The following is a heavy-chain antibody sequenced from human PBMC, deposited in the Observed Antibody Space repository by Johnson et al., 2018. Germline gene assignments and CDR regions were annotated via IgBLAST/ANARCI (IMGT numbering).Heavy chain of an antibody. V-gene: IGHV4-34*01. D-gene: IGHD5-18*01. CDR3: ARGTATVSYYGMDV. Sequence: QVQLQQWGAGLLKPSETRSLTCAVYGGSFSGYYWSWIRQPPGKGLEWIGEINHSGSPNYNPSLKSRVTISVDTSKNQFSLKLSSVTAADTAVYYCARGTATVSYYGMDVWGQGTTVTVSS. CDR2: INHSGSP. CDR1: GGSFSGYY. J-gene: IGHJ6*02.